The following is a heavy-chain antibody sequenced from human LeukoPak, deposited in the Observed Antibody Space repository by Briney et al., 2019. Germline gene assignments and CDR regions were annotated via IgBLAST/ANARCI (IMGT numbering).Heavy chain of an antibody. CDR2: IKQDGSEK. V-gene: IGHV3-7*01. D-gene: IGHD3-3*01. Sequence: GGSLRLSCAASGFTFSSYWMSWVRQAPGKGLEWVANIKQDGSEKYYVDSVKGRFAISRDNAENSLYLQMNSLRAEDTAVYYCARDFISWVFGVVIHYFDYWGQGTLVTVSS. CDR3: ARDFISWVFGVVIHYFDY. CDR1: GFTFSSYW. J-gene: IGHJ4*02.